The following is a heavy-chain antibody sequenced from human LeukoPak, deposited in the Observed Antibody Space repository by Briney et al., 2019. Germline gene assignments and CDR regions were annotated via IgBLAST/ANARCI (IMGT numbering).Heavy chain of an antibody. D-gene: IGHD1-26*01. CDR3: VKVSSTVGATYFDY. J-gene: IGHJ4*02. Sequence: GRSLRLSCAASGFTFSSYAMHWVRQAPGKGLEWVAVISYDGSNKYYADSVKGRFTISRDNSKNTLYLQMNSLRAEDTAVYYCVKVSSTVGATYFDYWGQGTLVTVSS. CDR2: ISYDGSNK. V-gene: IGHV3-30-3*01. CDR1: GFTFSSYA.